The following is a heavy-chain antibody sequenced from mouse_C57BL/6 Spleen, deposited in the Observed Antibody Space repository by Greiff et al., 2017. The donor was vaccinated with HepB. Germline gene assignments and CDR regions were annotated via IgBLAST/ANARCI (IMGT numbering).Heavy chain of an antibody. V-gene: IGHV6-3*01. CDR3: TSGTYSKMGY. D-gene: IGHD2-5*01. CDR1: GFTFSNYW. CDR2: IRLKSDNYAT. J-gene: IGHJ2*01. Sequence: EVKLEESGGGLVQPGGSMKLSCVASGFTFSNYWMNWVRQSPEKGLEWVAQIRLKSDNYATHYAESVKGRFTISRDDSKSSVYLQMNNLRAEDTGIYYCTSGTYSKMGYWGQGTTLTVSS.